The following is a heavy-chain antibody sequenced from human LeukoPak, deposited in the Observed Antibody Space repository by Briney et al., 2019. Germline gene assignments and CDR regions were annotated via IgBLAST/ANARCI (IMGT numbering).Heavy chain of an antibody. CDR1: GFTFSSHS. Sequence: GGSLRLSCASSGFTFSSHSMNWVRQAPGKGLEWISYISSSSSNIYYADSVKGRFTISRDNANNSLYLQMNSLRAEDTAVYYCTREAVGDAFDIWGQGTMVTVA. CDR2: ISSSSSNI. V-gene: IGHV3-48*01. CDR3: TREAVGDAFDI. J-gene: IGHJ3*02. D-gene: IGHD6-19*01.